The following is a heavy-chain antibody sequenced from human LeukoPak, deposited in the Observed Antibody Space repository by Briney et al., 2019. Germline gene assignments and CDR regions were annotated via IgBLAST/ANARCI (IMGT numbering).Heavy chain of an antibody. D-gene: IGHD2-2*01. V-gene: IGHV3-74*01. J-gene: IGHJ4*02. Sequence: PGGSLRLSCAASGFSISIYWMHWVRQAPGKGLVWVSRIDSDGSRTSYADSVKGRFTISRDNAKNTVYLQMNSLRGEDTALYYCAACTRTSCRDYWGQGTLVTVSS. CDR3: AACTRTSCRDY. CDR2: IDSDGSRT. CDR1: GFSISIYW.